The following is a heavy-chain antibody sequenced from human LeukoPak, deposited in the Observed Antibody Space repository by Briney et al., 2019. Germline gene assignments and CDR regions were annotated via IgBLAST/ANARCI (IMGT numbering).Heavy chain of an antibody. V-gene: IGHV4-61*02. CDR3: AREKTEDVTGYQGWFEP. D-gene: IGHD3-9*01. J-gene: IGHJ5*02. CDR2: CYTSGST. CDR1: GGSISSGSYY. Sequence: PSETLSLTCTVPGGSISSGSYYWSWFRRPAGKGRDWIGRCYTSGSTNYNPSLKSRVTILVDTSKNQVPLKQSSVNDAESAGHYCAREKTEDVTGYQGWFEPWGQGTLVTVSS.